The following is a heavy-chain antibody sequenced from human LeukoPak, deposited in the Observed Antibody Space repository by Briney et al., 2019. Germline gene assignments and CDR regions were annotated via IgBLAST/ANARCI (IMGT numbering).Heavy chain of an antibody. CDR2: ISGSGGST. V-gene: IGHV3-23*01. D-gene: IGHD1-7*01. Sequence: GGSLRLSCAASGFTFSSYAMSWVRQAPGKGLEWVSAISGSGGSTYYADSVKGRFTISRDNSKNTLYLQMNSPRAEDTAVYYCAKTPAYNWNLAYFDYWGQGTLVTVSS. CDR1: GFTFSSYA. J-gene: IGHJ4*02. CDR3: AKTPAYNWNLAYFDY.